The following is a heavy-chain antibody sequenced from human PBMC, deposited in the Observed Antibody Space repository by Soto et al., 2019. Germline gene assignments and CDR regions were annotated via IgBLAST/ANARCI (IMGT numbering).Heavy chain of an antibody. CDR1: GGSISSYS. V-gene: IGHV4-59*12. Sequence: PSETLSLTCTVSGGSISSYSWSWIRQPPGKGLEWIGYINHSGSTNYNPSLKSRVTISVDTSKNQFSLKMSSVTAADTALYYCARVERGTATTVVDAFDIWGPGTMVTVSS. J-gene: IGHJ3*02. CDR2: INHSGST. CDR3: ARVERGTATTVVDAFDI. D-gene: IGHD1-1*01.